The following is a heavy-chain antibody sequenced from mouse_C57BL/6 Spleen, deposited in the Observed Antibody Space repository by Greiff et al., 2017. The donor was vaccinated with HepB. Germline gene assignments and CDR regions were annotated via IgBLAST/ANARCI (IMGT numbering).Heavy chain of an antibody. V-gene: IGHV14-4*01. CDR1: GFNIKDDY. Sequence: EVQLQQSGAELVRPGASVKLSCTASGFNIKDDYMHWVKQRPEQGLEWIGWIDPENGDTEYASKFQGKATITADTSSNTAYLQLSSLTSEDTAVYYCTEGNYYGSSSFAYWGQGTLVTVSA. J-gene: IGHJ3*01. CDR2: IDPENGDT. CDR3: TEGNYYGSSSFAY. D-gene: IGHD1-1*01.